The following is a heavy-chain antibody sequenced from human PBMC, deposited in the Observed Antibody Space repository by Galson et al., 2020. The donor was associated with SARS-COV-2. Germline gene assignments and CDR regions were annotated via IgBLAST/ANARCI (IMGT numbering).Heavy chain of an antibody. V-gene: IGHV3-72*01. CDR2: SRNRGNSFTT. Sequence: TGGSLRLSCAASGFTLSDHYMDWVRQAPGKGLEWVGRSRNRGNSFTTEYAASVKGRFTISREDSKNSLYLQMDSLKTEDTAVYYCARGRNSPSEVFDYWGQGTLVTVSS. J-gene: IGHJ4*02. CDR1: GFTLSDHY. CDR3: ARGRNSPSEVFDY.